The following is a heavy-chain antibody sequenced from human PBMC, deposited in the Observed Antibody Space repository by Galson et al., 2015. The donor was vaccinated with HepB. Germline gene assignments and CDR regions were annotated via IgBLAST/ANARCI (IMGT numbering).Heavy chain of an antibody. D-gene: IGHD1-26*01. J-gene: IGHJ4*02. CDR1: GFTFNTYG. CDR2: IAYDGHSE. V-gene: IGHV3-30*18. CDR3: AKSEIGASYQGEAFDH. Sequence: SLRLSCAASGFTFNTYGLHWVRPAPGKGLEWVAVIAYDGHSEYYADPVKGRFTISRDNSKNTVYLQMNSLRAEDTAVYYCAKSEIGASYQGEAFDHWGQGTLVTVSS.